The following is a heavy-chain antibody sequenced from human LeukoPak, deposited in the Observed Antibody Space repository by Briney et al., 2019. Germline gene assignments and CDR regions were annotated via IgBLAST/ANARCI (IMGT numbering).Heavy chain of an antibody. V-gene: IGHV4-30-4*08. CDR2: IYYSGST. D-gene: IGHD2-2*01. CDR1: GGSISSGDYY. CDR3: ARDHLYRSSTSCFYNWFDP. J-gene: IGHJ5*02. Sequence: SQTLSLTCTVSGGSISSGDYYWSWIRQPPGKGLEWIGYIYYSGSTYYNPSLKSRVTISVDTSKNQFSLKLSSVTAADTAVYYCARDHLYRSSTSCFYNWFDPWGQGTLVTVSS.